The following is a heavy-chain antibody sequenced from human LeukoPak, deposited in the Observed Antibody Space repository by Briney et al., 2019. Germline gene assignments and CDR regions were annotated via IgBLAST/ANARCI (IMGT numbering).Heavy chain of an antibody. CDR3: ARDFDDVNGNFYYIPDF. Sequence: GGPLRLSCTASGFLLSRNGMHWVRQAPGKGLEWVAFMRYDGTKTFYGDSVRGRFTISRDNSKNTLYLEMNSLRHEDTAVYSCARDFDDVNGNFYYIPDFWGQGTLVTVSS. J-gene: IGHJ4*02. CDR1: GFLLSRNG. CDR2: MRYDGTKT. D-gene: IGHD2-8*01. V-gene: IGHV3-30*02.